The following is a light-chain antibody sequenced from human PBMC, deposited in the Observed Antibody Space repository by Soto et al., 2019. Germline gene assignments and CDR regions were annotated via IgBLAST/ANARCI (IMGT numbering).Light chain of an antibody. CDR2: GES. CDR1: QSVSNN. J-gene: IGKJ1*01. Sequence: EIVMTQSPATLSVSPGERATLSCRASQSVSNNLAWYQQKPAQAPRLLIYGESTRATGIPARFSGSGSGTEFTRTVSSLQSEDFAVYYCQQYNTWPRTFGQGTKVELK. V-gene: IGKV3-15*01. CDR3: QQYNTWPRT.